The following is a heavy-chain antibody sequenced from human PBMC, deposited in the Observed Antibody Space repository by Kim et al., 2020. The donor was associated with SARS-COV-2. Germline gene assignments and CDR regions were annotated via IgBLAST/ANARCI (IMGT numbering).Heavy chain of an antibody. V-gene: IGHV3-15*01. J-gene: IGHJ3*02. CDR2: IKSKTDGGTT. D-gene: IGHD6-13*01. CDR3: TTDVLDSDSSSLDAFDI. CDR1: GFTFSNAW. Sequence: GGSLRLSCAASGFTFSNAWMSWVRQAPGKGLEWVGRIKSKTDGGTTDYAAPVKGRFTISRDDSKNTLYLQMNSLKTEDTAVYYCTTDVLDSDSSSLDAFDIWGQGTMVTVSS.